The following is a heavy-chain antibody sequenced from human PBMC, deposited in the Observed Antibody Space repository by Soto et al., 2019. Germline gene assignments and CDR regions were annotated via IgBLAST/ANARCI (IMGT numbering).Heavy chain of an antibody. CDR1: GFTFSSYS. V-gene: IGHV3-21*01. CDR3: AGLWFGELLAPPAY. Sequence: PGGSLRLSCAASGFTFSSYSMNWVRQAPGKGLEWVSYISSGSNYIYYADSVKGRFTISRDNAKNSLYLQMNSLRAEDTAVYYCAGLWFGELLAPPAYWGQGTLVTVS. J-gene: IGHJ4*02. CDR2: ISSGSNYI. D-gene: IGHD3-10*01.